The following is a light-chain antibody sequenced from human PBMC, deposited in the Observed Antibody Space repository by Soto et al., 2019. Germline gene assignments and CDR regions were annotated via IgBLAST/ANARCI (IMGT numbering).Light chain of an antibody. CDR2: GAS. Sequence: EIVMTQSPATLSVSPGERATLSCRASQSVSSNLAWYQQKPGQAPRLLIYGASTRATGIPARFSGSGSGTDFTLTINRLEPEDFAVYYCQQYDNSPLYTFGQGTKLEIK. CDR3: QQYDNSPLYT. V-gene: IGKV3-15*01. J-gene: IGKJ2*01. CDR1: QSVSSN.